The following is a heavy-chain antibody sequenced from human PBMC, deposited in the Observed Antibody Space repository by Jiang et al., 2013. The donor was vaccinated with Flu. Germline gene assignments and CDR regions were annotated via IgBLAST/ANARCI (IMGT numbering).Heavy chain of an antibody. V-gene: IGHV4-39*01. CDR2: IYYSGST. CDR3: ASYPDYYGSGSYSFFDY. Sequence: KPSRPCPSPALSLVAPSAVVVTTGAGSASPQGRGVEWIGSIYYSGSTYYNPSLKSRVTISVDTSKNQFSLKLSSVTAADTAVYYCASYPDYYGSGSYSFFDYWGQGTLVTVSS. J-gene: IGHJ4*02. CDR1: VAPSAVVVTT. D-gene: IGHD3-10*01.